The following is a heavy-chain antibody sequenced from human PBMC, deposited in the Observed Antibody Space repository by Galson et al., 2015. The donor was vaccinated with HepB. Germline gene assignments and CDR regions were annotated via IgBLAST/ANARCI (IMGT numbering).Heavy chain of an antibody. CDR3: ARESLEEWELLRYFQH. CDR2: INAGNGNT. Sequence: SVKVSCKASGYTFTSYAMHWVRQAPGQRLEWMGWINAGNGNTKYSQKFQGRVTITRDTSASTAYMELSSLRSEDTAVYYCARESLEEWELLRYFQHWGQGTLVTVSS. CDR1: GYTFTSYA. J-gene: IGHJ1*01. D-gene: IGHD1-26*01. V-gene: IGHV1-3*01.